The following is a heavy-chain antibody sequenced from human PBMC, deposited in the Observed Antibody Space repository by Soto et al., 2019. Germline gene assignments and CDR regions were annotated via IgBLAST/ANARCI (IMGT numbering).Heavy chain of an antibody. J-gene: IGHJ5*02. CDR3: ATDKRVTMVGGWFDP. Sequence: SETLSLTCVISGYSIISGYYWGWVRQSPGKGLEWIGSIYHDGKTYYRPSLRSRLTISVDTSKNHFSMRLASVTAADTAVYYCATDKRVTMVGGWFDPWGQGILVTVSS. CDR1: GYSIISGYY. V-gene: IGHV4-38-2*02. CDR2: IYHDGKT. D-gene: IGHD3-10*01.